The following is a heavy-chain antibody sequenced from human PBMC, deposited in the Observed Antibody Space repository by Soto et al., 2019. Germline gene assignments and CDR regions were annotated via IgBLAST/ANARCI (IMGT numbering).Heavy chain of an antibody. CDR1: GGTFSSYA. CDR2: IIPIFGTA. CDR3: ARAPRYFDWSADYYYYYGMDV. Sequence: SVKVSCKASGGTFSSYAISWVRQAPGQGLEWMGGIIPIFGTANYAQKFQGRVTITADESTSTAYMELSSLRSEDTAVYYCARAPRYFDWSADYYYYYGMDVWGQGTTVTVSS. D-gene: IGHD3-9*01. V-gene: IGHV1-69*13. J-gene: IGHJ6*02.